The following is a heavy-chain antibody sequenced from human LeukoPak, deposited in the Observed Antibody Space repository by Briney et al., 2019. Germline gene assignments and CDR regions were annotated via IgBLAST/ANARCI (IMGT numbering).Heavy chain of an antibody. CDR3: ACINMWFDS. V-gene: IGHV4-59*01. D-gene: IGHD2-8*01. J-gene: IGHJ5*01. Sequence: SETLSLICTVSGASIGNYYWSWIRQPPGKGLEWIGYINGRGSTNYNPSLKSRVTMSADASKNQFSLKLSSVTAADTAVYYCACINMWFDSWGQGTLVTVSS. CDR2: INGRGST. CDR1: GASIGNYY.